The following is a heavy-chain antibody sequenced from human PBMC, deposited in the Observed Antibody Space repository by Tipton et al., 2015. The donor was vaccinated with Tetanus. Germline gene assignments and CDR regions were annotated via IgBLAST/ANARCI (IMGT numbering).Heavy chain of an antibody. CDR2: ISPFTGDT. J-gene: IGHJ6*02. V-gene: IGHV1-18*01. CDR1: GYTFTHYG. D-gene: IGHD6-19*01. CDR3: ARDRAVPVQAYGTDV. Sequence: QSGAEVKKPGASVKVSCKASGYTFTHYGISWVRQAPGQGLEWVGWISPFTGDTEYAQNLQDRLILTTDTSTATAYVEVRSLTSDDTAVYYCARDRAVPVQAYGTDVWGQGTSVTLSS.